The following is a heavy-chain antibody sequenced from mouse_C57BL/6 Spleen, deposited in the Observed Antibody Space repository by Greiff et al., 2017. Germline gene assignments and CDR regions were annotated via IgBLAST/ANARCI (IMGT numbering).Heavy chain of an antibody. CDR3: ARRSSPYYYAMDY. D-gene: IGHD1-1*01. CDR2: IDPSDSYT. Sequence: VQLQQPGAELVMPGASVKLSCKASGYTFTSYWMHWVKQRPGQGLEWIGEIDPSDSYTNYNQKFKGKSTLTVDKSSSTAYMQLSSLTAEDSAVYYCARRSSPYYYAMDYWGQGTSVTVSS. V-gene: IGHV1-69*01. J-gene: IGHJ4*01. CDR1: GYTFTSYW.